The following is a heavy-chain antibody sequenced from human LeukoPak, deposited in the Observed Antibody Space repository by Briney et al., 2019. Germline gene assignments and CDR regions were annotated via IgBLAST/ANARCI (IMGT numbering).Heavy chain of an antibody. Sequence: GGSLRLSCAPSGFTFDSYAMSWVRQAPGKGLDWVSSVSRFGGTTYYADSAKGRFTISRDNSNNTVYLQMNSLRVGDTALYYCVKHVGSRWSNNRFDPWGQGTLVTVS. J-gene: IGHJ5*02. D-gene: IGHD6-13*01. V-gene: IGHV3-23*01. CDR2: VSRFGGTT. CDR1: GFTFDSYA. CDR3: VKHVGSRWSNNRFDP.